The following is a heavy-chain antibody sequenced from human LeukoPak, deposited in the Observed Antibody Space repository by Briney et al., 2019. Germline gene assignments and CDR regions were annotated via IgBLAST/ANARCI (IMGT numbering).Heavy chain of an antibody. CDR2: IIGSGGST. CDR1: GFTFSSYA. CDR3: AKQPISGSSTWYFDC. J-gene: IGHJ4*02. V-gene: IGHV3-23*01. D-gene: IGHD6-13*01. Sequence: GGSLRLSCAASGFTFSSYAMSWVRQAPGKGLEWVSVIIGSGGSTFYADSVKGRFTISRDNSKNTMYLQMNSLRAEDTAVYYCAKQPISGSSTWYFDCWGQGTLVTVSS.